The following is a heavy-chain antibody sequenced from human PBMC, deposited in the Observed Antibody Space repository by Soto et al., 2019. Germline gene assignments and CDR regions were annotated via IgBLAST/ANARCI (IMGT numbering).Heavy chain of an antibody. CDR1: GYTFTSYA. CDR3: ARDLQQLVKNYYYYYGMDV. J-gene: IGHJ6*02. V-gene: IGHV1-3*01. Sequence: ASVKVSCKASGYTFTSYAMHWVRQAPGQRLEWMGRINAGNGNTKYSQKFQGRVTITRDTSASTAYMELSSLRSEDTAVYYCARDLQQLVKNYYYYYGMDVWGQGTTVTVSS. D-gene: IGHD6-13*01. CDR2: INAGNGNT.